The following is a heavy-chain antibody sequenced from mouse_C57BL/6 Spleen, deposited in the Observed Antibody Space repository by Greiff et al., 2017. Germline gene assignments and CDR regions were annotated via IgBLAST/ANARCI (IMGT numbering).Heavy chain of an antibody. Sequence: EVQVVESGGGLVKPGGSLKLSCAASGFTFSDYGMHWVRQAPEKGLEWVAYISSGSSTIYYAATVKGRFTISRDNAKNTLFLQMTSLRSEDTAMYYCARPNSNGFAYWGQGTLVTVSA. CDR2: ISSGSSTI. CDR1: GFTFSDYG. J-gene: IGHJ3*01. CDR3: ARPNSNGFAY. V-gene: IGHV5-17*01. D-gene: IGHD2-5*01.